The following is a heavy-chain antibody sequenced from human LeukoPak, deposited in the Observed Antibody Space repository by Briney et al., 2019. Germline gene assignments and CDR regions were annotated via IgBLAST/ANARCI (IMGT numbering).Heavy chain of an antibody. V-gene: IGHV4-39*07. CDR1: GASISSNSYY. CDR2: IYYSGST. D-gene: IGHD5-12*01. Sequence: SETLSLTCTVSGASISSNSYYWGWIRQPPGRGLEWIGSIYYSGSTYYNPSLKSRVTISVETSKNQFSLKLSSVTAADTAVYYCARGVDEGADYWGQGTLVTVSS. CDR3: ARGVDEGADY. J-gene: IGHJ4*02.